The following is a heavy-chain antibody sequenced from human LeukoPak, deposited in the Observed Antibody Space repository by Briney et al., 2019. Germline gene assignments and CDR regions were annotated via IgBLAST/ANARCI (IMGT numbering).Heavy chain of an antibody. J-gene: IGHJ4*02. D-gene: IGHD3-3*01. Sequence: GGSLRLSCAASGFTFSSYGMHWVRQAPGKGLEWVAFIRYDGSNKYYADSVKGRFTISRDNSKNTLYLQMNSLRAEDTAVYYCAKDRPTRDFWSGSSYYFDYWGQGTLVTVSS. V-gene: IGHV3-30*02. CDR1: GFTFSSYG. CDR2: IRYDGSNK. CDR3: AKDRPTRDFWSGSSYYFDY.